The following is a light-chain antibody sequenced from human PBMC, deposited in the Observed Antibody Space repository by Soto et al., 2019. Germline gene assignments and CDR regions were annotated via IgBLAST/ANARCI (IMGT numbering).Light chain of an antibody. V-gene: IGKV3-11*01. CDR3: QQRSNCPLIT. Sequence: EIVLTQSPATLSLYPGERATLYCRASQSVSSYLAWYQQKPGQAPRLLIYDASNRATGIPARFSGSGSWTAFTLTISSLVPEDFAVYYCQQRSNCPLITFGQGTRLEIK. CDR2: DAS. CDR1: QSVSSY. J-gene: IGKJ5*01.